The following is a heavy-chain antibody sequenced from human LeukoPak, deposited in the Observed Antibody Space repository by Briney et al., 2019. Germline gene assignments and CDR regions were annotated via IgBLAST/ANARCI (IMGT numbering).Heavy chain of an antibody. J-gene: IGHJ6*02. D-gene: IGHD2-15*01. CDR1: GYTFTSYY. CDR2: INPNSGGT. Sequence: ASVKVSCKASGYTFTSYYMHWVRQAPGQGLEWMGWINPNSGGTNYAQKFQGRVTMTRDTSISTAYMELSRLRSDDTAVYYCARDFRPWMVVAAIGRYGMDVWGQGTTVTVSS. CDR3: ARDFRPWMVVAAIGRYGMDV. V-gene: IGHV1-2*02.